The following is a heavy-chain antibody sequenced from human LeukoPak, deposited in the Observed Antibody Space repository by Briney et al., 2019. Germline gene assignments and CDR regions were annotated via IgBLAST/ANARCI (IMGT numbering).Heavy chain of an antibody. V-gene: IGHV3-23*01. CDR3: ASLAAAAGTGN. CDR1: GFTLSSYA. D-gene: IGHD6-13*01. J-gene: IGHJ4*02. Sequence: GGSLRLSCAASGFTLSSYAMSWVRQAPGKGLEWVSAISGSGGSTYYADSVKGRFTISRDNSKNTLYLQMNSLRAEDTAVYFCASLAAAAGTGNWGQGILVTVSS. CDR2: ISGSGGST.